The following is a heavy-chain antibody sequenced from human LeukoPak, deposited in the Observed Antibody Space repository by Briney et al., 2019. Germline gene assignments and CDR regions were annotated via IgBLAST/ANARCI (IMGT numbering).Heavy chain of an antibody. V-gene: IGHV1-69*06. Sequence: SVKVSCKASGGTFSSYAISWVRQAPGQGLEWRGRIIPIFGTANYAQKFQGRLTITAYKSTSTAYMELSSLRSEDTAVYHCARDPGSADYWGQGTLVTVSS. CDR3: ARDPGSADY. J-gene: IGHJ4*02. CDR1: GGTFSSYA. CDR2: IIPIFGTA. D-gene: IGHD6-25*01.